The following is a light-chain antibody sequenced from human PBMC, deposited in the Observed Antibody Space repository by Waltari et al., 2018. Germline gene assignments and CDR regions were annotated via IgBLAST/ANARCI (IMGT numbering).Light chain of an antibody. CDR2: EAN. CDR1: SSDIGSYNP. Sequence: QSVLTQPASVSGSPGQSIPISCTGTSSDIGSYNPVSLYQQHPGKAPKLMIYEANKLPPGGSNRFSGCRSGNTACLTISGLQTEDEVHYYCFSHETKGMFGGGTKLTVL. V-gene: IGLV2-23*01. J-gene: IGLJ3*02. CDR3: FSHETKGM.